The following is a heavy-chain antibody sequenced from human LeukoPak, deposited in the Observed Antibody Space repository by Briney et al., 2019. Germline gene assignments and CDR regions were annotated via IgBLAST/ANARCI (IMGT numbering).Heavy chain of an antibody. D-gene: IGHD1-26*01. V-gene: IGHV3-11*06. J-gene: IGHJ4*02. CDR3: ARSQYSGRFDY. Sequence: GGSLRLSCAASGFTFSDYYMSWIRQAPGKGLEWVSSISSSSSYIYYADSVKGRFTISRDNAKNSLYLQMNSLRAEDTAVYYCARSQYSGRFDYWGQGTLVTVSS. CDR1: GFTFSDYY. CDR2: ISSSSSYI.